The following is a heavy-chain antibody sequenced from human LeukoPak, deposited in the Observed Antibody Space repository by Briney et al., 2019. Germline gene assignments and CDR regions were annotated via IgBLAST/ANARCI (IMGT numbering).Heavy chain of an antibody. V-gene: IGHV3-33*06. Sequence: QAGGSLRLSCAPSRFTFSSSGMHWVRQAPDRGLEWVSVIWYDGSLTYYVDSVKGRFSISRDTSKSTLYLQMNSRRAEDMVVYYCEKDGGRFYYMDVWGKGTTVTVSS. CDR3: EKDGGRFYYMDV. CDR1: RFTFSSSG. J-gene: IGHJ6*03. D-gene: IGHD3-16*01. CDR2: IWYDGSLT.